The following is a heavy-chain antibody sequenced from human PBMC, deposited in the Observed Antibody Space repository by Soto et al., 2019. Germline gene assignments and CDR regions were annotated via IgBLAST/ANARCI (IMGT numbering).Heavy chain of an antibody. Sequence: SETLSLTCAVYGGSFSGYYRSWIRQPPGKGLEWIGEINHSGSTNYNPSLKSRVTISVDTSKNQFSLKLSSVTAADTAVYYCARGSRVVPAAWFYYYYGMDVWGQGTTVTVSS. CDR3: ARGSRVVPAAWFYYYYGMDV. D-gene: IGHD2-2*01. CDR2: INHSGST. V-gene: IGHV4-34*01. CDR1: GGSFSGYY. J-gene: IGHJ6*02.